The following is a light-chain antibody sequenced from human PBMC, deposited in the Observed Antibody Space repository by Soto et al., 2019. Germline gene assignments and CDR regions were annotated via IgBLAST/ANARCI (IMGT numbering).Light chain of an antibody. CDR2: DAS. Sequence: GVTQSPAALYVSQGEGATLSCTASQSVSHNLAWYQQTPGQAPRLLIYDASTRATGIPARFSGSGSGTDFTLTISSLEPEDFAVYYCQQYGSSPRTFGQGTRWIS. V-gene: IGKV3-15*01. J-gene: IGKJ1*01. CDR3: QQYGSSPRT. CDR1: QSVSHN.